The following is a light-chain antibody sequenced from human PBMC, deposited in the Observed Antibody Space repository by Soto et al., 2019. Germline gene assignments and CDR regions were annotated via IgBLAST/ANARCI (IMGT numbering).Light chain of an antibody. CDR2: GAS. CDR3: QQYGSSRT. CDR1: QSVSSSY. V-gene: IGKV3-20*01. J-gene: IGKJ1*01. Sequence: EIVLTPFPGALLMSPGERATLSCRASQSVSSSYLAWYQQKPGQAPRLLIYGASSRATGIPDRFSGSGSGTDFTLTISRLETEDFAVYYCQQYGSSRTFGQGTKVDIK.